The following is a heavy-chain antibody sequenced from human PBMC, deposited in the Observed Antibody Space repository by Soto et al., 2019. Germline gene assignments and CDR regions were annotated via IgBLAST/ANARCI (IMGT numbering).Heavy chain of an antibody. CDR2: IIPIFGTA. D-gene: IGHD3-22*01. V-gene: IGHV1-69*01. Sequence: QVQLVQSGAEVKKPGSSVKVSCKASGGTFSSYAISWVRQAPGQGLEWMGGIIPIFGTANYAQKFQGRVTITADESTSTAYMELSSLRSEDTAVYYCPRGGRYYYDSSGGFDYWGQGTLVTVSS. CDR1: GGTFSSYA. CDR3: PRGGRYYYDSSGGFDY. J-gene: IGHJ4*02.